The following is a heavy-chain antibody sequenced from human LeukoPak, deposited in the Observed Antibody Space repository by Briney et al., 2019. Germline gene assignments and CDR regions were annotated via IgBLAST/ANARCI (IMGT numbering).Heavy chain of an antibody. D-gene: IGHD5-24*01. Sequence: GGSLRLSCAASGVTFSSYWMSWVSQAPGRGLGWGARIKKEERAKVYVESVKGRLTISRENAKNSLCMQMGSRRAEGTAFYYCAKLLRDATISDFWGHGALVTVSS. CDR1: GVTFSSYW. CDR3: AKLLRDATISDF. J-gene: IGHJ4*01. V-gene: IGHV3-7*01. CDR2: IKKEERAK.